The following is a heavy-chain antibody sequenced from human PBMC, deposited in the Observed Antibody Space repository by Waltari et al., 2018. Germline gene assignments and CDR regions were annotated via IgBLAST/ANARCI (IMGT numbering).Heavy chain of an antibody. Sequence: QVQLQQWGAGLLKPSETLSLTCAVYGGSFSGYYWSWIRQPPGKGLEWIGEINHSGSTNYNPSLKSRVTISVDTSKNQFSLKLSSVTAADTAVYYCAIVAAEEFYYYYGMDVWGQGTTVTVSS. D-gene: IGHD2-15*01. CDR3: AIVAAEEFYYYYGMDV. V-gene: IGHV4-34*01. J-gene: IGHJ6*02. CDR1: GGSFSGYY. CDR2: INHSGST.